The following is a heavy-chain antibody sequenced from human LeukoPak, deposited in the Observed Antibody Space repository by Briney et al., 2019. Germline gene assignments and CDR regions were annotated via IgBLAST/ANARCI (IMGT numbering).Heavy chain of an antibody. CDR2: INPSGGST. CDR3: ARENPHGIAAAGHYYYYYMDV. V-gene: IGHV1-46*01. CDR1: GYTFTSYY. Sequence: ASVKVSCKASGYTFTSYYMHWVRQAPGQGLEWMGIINPSGGSTSYAQKFQGRVTMTRDMSTSTVYMELSSLRSEDTAVYYCARENPHGIAAAGHYYYYYMDVWGKGTTVTVSS. D-gene: IGHD6-13*01. J-gene: IGHJ6*03.